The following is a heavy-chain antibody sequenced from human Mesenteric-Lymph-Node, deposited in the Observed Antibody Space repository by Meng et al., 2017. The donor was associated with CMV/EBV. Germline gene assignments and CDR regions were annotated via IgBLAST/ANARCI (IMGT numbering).Heavy chain of an antibody. V-gene: IGHV1-18*01. D-gene: IGHD6-13*01. CDR3: ARDKLPIAAAGTTFDL. J-gene: IGHJ5*02. Sequence: YAFQPFGVRWVRQAPGQGLEWMAWISPYNGNRNYAQRFQDRLTMTTDTSTGTAFMELRSLRSDDTAVYYCARDKLPIAAAGTTFDLWGQGTLVTVSS. CDR1: YAFQPFG. CDR2: ISPYNGNR.